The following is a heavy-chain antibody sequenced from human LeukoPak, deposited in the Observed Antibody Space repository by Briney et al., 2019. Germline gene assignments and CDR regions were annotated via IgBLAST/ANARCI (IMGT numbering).Heavy chain of an antibody. CDR1: GYTFTSNY. J-gene: IGHJ3*02. V-gene: IGHV1-46*01. CDR3: ARDIEDCSSTSCPALGDAFDI. CDR2: IYPRDGST. Sequence: ASVKVSCKASGYTFTSNYIHWVRQAPGQGLEWMGMIYPRDGSTSYAQKFQGRVTVTRDTSTSTVHMELSGLRSEDTAVYYCARDIEDCSSTSCPALGDAFDIWGQGTMVTVSS. D-gene: IGHD2-2*01.